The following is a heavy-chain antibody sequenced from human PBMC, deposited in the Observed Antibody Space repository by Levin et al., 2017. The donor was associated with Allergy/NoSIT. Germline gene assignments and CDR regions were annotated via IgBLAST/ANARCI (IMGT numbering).Heavy chain of an antibody. V-gene: IGHV4-39*07. Sequence: SSETLSLTCTVSGGSISSDSYYWAWIRQPPGKGLEWIGSVYYDGSAYYNPSLKSRVTISIDTSKNQFSLRLNSVTAADTAVYYCAGEPNSPYYYHYGLDVWGQGTTVTVSS. CDR3: AGEPNSPYYYHYGLDV. CDR1: GGSISSDSYY. CDR2: VYYDGSA. J-gene: IGHJ6*02. D-gene: IGHD2/OR15-2a*01.